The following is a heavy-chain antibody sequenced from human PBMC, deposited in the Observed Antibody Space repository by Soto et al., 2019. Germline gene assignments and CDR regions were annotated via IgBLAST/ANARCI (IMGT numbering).Heavy chain of an antibody. J-gene: IGHJ5*02. CDR3: ARDLYCSGGSCSNWFDP. Sequence: PGGSLRLSCAASGFTFSSYWMHWVRQAPGKGLVWVSRINSDGSSTSYADSVKGRFTISRDNAKNTLYLQMNSLRAEDTAVYYCARDLYCSGGSCSNWFDPWGQGTLVTVSS. CDR2: INSDGSST. D-gene: IGHD2-15*01. V-gene: IGHV3-74*01. CDR1: GFTFSSYW.